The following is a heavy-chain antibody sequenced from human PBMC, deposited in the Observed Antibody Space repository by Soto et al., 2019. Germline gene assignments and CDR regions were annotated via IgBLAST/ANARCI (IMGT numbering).Heavy chain of an antibody. D-gene: IGHD4-4*01. J-gene: IGHJ6*02. CDR3: AKGLSSNYYYFYGFDV. V-gene: IGHV3-23*01. CDR2: TSGSGGST. Sequence: GGSLRLSCAASGFTFSSYAMSWVRQAPGKGLEWVSATSGSGGSTYYAASVKGRFTISRDNSKNTLYLQMNSLSAEDTAVYYCAKGLSSNYYYFYGFDVWGQGTTVTVSS. CDR1: GFTFSSYA.